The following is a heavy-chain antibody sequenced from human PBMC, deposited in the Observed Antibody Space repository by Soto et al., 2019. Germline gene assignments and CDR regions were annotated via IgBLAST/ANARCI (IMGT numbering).Heavy chain of an antibody. CDR2: LSGTSPTT. CDR1: GFTFSTYD. D-gene: IGHD2-15*01. Sequence: GGSLRLSCAASGFTFSTYDMNWVRQAPGKGLEWIPFLSGTSPTTSYADSVRGRFTISRDDARNSLYLQMNSLGDDDTAVYYCARDRDGDEDFDSWGQGTLVTVSS. V-gene: IGHV3-48*02. J-gene: IGHJ4*02. CDR3: ARDRDGDEDFDS.